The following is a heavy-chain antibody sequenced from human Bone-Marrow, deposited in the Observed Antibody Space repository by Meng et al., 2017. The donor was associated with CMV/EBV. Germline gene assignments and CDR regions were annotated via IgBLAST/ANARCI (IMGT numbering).Heavy chain of an antibody. CDR1: GGSISSYY. J-gene: IGHJ4*02. CDR3: ASSGRYDFWSGYYIPADY. CDR2: IYYSGST. Sequence: SETLSLTCTVSGGSISSYYWSWTRQPPGKGLEWIGYIYYSGSTNYNPSLKSRVTISVDTSKNQFSLKLSSVTAADTAVYYCASSGRYDFWSGYYIPADYWGQGTLVTVSS. D-gene: IGHD3-3*01. V-gene: IGHV4-59*12.